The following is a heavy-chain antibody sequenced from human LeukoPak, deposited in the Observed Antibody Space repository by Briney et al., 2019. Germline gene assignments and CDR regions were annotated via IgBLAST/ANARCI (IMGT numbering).Heavy chain of an antibody. V-gene: IGHV3-7*01. Sequence: GSLRLSCAASGFTFSNYGMNWVRQAPGKGLEWVANIKQDGSEKYYVDSVKGRFTISRDNAKNSLYLQMNSLRAEDTAVYYCARSLTGYYIVDYWGQGTLVTVSS. CDR1: GFTFSNYG. D-gene: IGHD3-9*01. CDR3: ARSLTGYYIVDY. CDR2: IKQDGSEK. J-gene: IGHJ4*02.